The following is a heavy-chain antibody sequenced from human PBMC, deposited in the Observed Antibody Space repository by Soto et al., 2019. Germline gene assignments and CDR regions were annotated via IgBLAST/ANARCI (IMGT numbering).Heavy chain of an antibody. V-gene: IGHV3-15*01. CDR1: GFSVSSSH. D-gene: IGHD2-21*02. J-gene: IGHJ6*02. CDR3: ATVGYCGGDWCYASYYGMDV. Sequence: PGGSLILSCAASGFSVSSSHMIWVRRAPGKGLEWIGRIKNKPDGGTTDYAAPVKGRFIISRDDSKNMLYLQMHSLKTEDTAVYYCATVGYCGGDWCYASYYGMDVWGQGTTVTV. CDR2: IKNKPDGGTT.